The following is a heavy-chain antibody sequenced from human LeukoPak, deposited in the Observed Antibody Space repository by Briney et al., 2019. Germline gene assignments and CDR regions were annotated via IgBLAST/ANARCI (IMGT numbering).Heavy chain of an antibody. D-gene: IGHD4-17*01. J-gene: IGHJ6*02. V-gene: IGHV4-59*01. CDR2: IYYSGST. CDR1: GGSISSYY. CDR3: ATTTVTTYYYYGMDV. Sequence: PSETLALTCTVPGGSISSYYWSWIRQPPGKGLEWIGYIYYSGSTNYNPSLKSRVTISVDTSKNQFSLKLSSVTAADTAVYYCATTTVTTYYYYGMDVWGQGTTVTVSS.